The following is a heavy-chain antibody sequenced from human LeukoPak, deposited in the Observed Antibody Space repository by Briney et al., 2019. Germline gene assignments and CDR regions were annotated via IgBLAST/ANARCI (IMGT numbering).Heavy chain of an antibody. D-gene: IGHD3-22*01. Sequence: SETLSLTCTVSGVSISNYYWSWIRQPAGKGLEWIGRLYISGSTNYNPSLKSRVTMSVDTSKNQFSLKLSSVTAADTAVYYCARDRYYYDSSGYYRFDYWGQGTLVTVSS. CDR2: LYISGST. CDR1: GVSISNYY. CDR3: ARDRYYYDSSGYYRFDY. V-gene: IGHV4-4*07. J-gene: IGHJ4*02.